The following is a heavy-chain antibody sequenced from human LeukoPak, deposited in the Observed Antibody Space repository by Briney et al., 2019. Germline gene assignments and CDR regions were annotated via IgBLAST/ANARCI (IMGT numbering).Heavy chain of an antibody. D-gene: IGHD2-8*02. CDR2: IYSGGST. Sequence: GGSLRLSCAASGFTVSSNYMSWVRQAPGKGLEWVSVIYSGGSTYYADSVKGRFTISRDNAKNSVYLQMNSLRAEDTGVYYCARDLFSTGNWFDPWGQGTLVTVSS. CDR1: GFTVSSNY. J-gene: IGHJ5*02. CDR3: ARDLFSTGNWFDP. V-gene: IGHV3-53*01.